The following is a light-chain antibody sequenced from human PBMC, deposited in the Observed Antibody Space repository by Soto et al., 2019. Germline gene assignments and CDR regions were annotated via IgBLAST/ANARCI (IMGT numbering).Light chain of an antibody. CDR3: SSYTTSSSWV. V-gene: IGLV2-14*01. J-gene: IGLJ3*02. Sequence: QSVLTQPASVSGSPGQSITISCTGTSSDVGGYNYVSWFQQHPGKAPKLMIYVVSNGPSGISNRFSGSKSGNTASLTISGLQAEDEADYYCSSYTTSSSWVFGGGTKLTVL. CDR1: SSDVGGYNY. CDR2: VVS.